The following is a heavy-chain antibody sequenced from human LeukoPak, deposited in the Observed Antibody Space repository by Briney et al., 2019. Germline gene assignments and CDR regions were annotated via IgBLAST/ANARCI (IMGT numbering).Heavy chain of an antibody. D-gene: IGHD6-6*01. V-gene: IGHV3-20*04. CDR2: INWNGGST. CDR3: ARDRPVSLYYFDY. Sequence: PGGSLRLSCAASGFTFDDYGMSWVRQAPGEGLGWVSGINWNGGSTGYADSVKGRFTISRDNAKDSLYLQMNSLRAEDTALYYCARDRPVSLYYFDYWGQGTLVTVSS. CDR1: GFTFDDYG. J-gene: IGHJ4*02.